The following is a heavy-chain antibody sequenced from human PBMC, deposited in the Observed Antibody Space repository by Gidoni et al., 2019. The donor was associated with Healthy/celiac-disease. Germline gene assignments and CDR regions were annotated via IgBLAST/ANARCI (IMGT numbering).Heavy chain of an antibody. CDR2: IYHSGST. CDR3: ARMRNMVALDY. CDR1: GYSISSGYY. J-gene: IGHJ4*02. D-gene: IGHD5-12*01. Sequence: QVQLQESGPGLVKPSETLSLPCTVSGYSISSGYYWGWIRQPPGKGLEWIGSIYHSGSTYYNPSLKSRVTISVDTSKNQFSLKLSSVTAADTAVYYCARMRNMVALDYWGQGTLVTVSS. V-gene: IGHV4-38-2*02.